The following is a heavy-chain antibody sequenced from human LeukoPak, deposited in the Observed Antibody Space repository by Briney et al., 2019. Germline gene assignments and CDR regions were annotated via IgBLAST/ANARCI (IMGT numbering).Heavy chain of an antibody. CDR3: AKGSTSSWYSSFDP. CDR1: GLTFSGDG. V-gene: IGHV3-30*18. CDR2: ISNDGNTK. Sequence: PGGSLRLSCVASGLTFSGDGMHWVRQAPGKGLEWVTVISNDGNTKYYGDPVKGPFPLSRDNSKNPLDLQMNSLRVEETAVYYCAKGSTSSWYSSFDPWGQGTLVTVSS. J-gene: IGHJ5*02. D-gene: IGHD6-13*01.